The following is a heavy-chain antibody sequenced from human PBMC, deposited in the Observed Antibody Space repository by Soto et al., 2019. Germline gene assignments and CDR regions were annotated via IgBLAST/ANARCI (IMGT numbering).Heavy chain of an antibody. J-gene: IGHJ6*02. CDR3: TSKTPTNGMAV. CDR2: IGCAGDT. V-gene: IGHV3-13*01. D-gene: IGHD2-15*01. CDR1: GFTLSGYD. Sequence: EVQLVESGGGLVQPGGSLRLSCAASGFTLSGYDIHWVRQATGKGLEWVSGIGCAGDTYYEDSLKGRLTISRENAKNSLYLQMNSLRGGDTAVYYWTSKTPTNGMAVWGQGTTVTVSS.